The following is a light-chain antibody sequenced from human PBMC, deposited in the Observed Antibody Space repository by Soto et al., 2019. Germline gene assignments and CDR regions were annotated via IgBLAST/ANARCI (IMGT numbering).Light chain of an antibody. V-gene: IGLV2-14*01. CDR3: SSYTSSSTPYV. J-gene: IGLJ1*01. CDR1: SSDSGAYDY. CDR2: DVT. Sequence: VLTQPASVSGSPGQSITISCTGSSSDSGAYDYVSWYQQRPVKAPKLMIFDVTNRPSGVSDRFSGSKSGNTASLTISGLQTEDEADYYCSSYTSSSTPYVFGTGTKVTV.